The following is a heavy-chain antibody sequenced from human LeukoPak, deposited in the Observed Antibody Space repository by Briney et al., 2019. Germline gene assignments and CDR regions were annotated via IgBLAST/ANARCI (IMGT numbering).Heavy chain of an antibody. CDR3: ANSIAARNYFDY. CDR1: GYSFTSYY. V-gene: IGHV1-46*01. J-gene: IGHJ4*02. Sequence: ASVKVSCKASGYSFTSYYMHWVRQAPGQGLALMGIINPDGGSTSYAQKFQGRVTMTRDTSTSTVYMELSSLRSEDTAVYYCANSIAARNYFDYWGQGTLVTVSS. CDR2: INPDGGST. D-gene: IGHD6-6*01.